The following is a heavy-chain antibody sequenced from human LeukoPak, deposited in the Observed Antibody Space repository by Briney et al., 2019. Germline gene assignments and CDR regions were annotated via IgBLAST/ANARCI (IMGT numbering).Heavy chain of an antibody. J-gene: IGHJ3*02. D-gene: IGHD3-3*01. CDR2: IYYSGST. V-gene: IGHV4-59*01. CDR1: GGSISSYY. Sequence: PSETLSLTCTVSGGSISSYYWSWIRQPPGKGLEWVGYIYYSGSTNYYPSPKRRVTITLDTSKNQFALTLSSVTAADTAVYYCASSGYYDFWSAFDMWGQGTMVTVSS. CDR3: ASSGYYDFWSAFDM.